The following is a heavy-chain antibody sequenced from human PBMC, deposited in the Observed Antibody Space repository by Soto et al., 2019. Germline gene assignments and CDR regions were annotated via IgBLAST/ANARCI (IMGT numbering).Heavy chain of an antibody. Sequence: GESLKNPCKGSGYRFPRYWISWVRQMPGKGMEWMGRIDPSDSYTNYSPSFQGHVTISADKSISTAYLQWSSLKASDTAMYYCARHGSVECSSTSGYAHSYYGMDGWGQGTTVTVAS. D-gene: IGHD2-2*01. CDR1: GYRFPRYW. V-gene: IGHV5-10-1*01. CDR2: IDPSDSYT. J-gene: IGHJ6*02. CDR3: ARHGSVECSSTSGYAHSYYGMDG.